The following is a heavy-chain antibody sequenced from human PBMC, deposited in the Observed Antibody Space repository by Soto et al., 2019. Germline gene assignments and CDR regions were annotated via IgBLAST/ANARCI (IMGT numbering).Heavy chain of an antibody. CDR3: ARWGTTGGLDV. D-gene: IGHD3-16*01. J-gene: IGHJ1*01. Sequence: QVQLVESGGGVVQPGSSLRVSCVGSGFTFRSYVIHWVRQAPGKGLEWVALTSYDETNKYYDDSVRGRFTISRDNSRNTVDLQMDSLRLEDTALYYCARWGTTGGLDVWGQGTLVSVSS. CDR1: GFTFRSYV. V-gene: IGHV3-33*05. CDR2: TSYDETNK.